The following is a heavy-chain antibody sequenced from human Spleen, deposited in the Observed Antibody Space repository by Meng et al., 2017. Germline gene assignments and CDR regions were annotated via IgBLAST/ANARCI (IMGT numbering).Heavy chain of an antibody. J-gene: IGHJ4*02. D-gene: IGHD3-22*01. CDR2: ISYDGSNK. CDR3: ARSAGYYYDSSGQTPFDY. CDR1: GFTSSSYA. V-gene: IGHV3-30*04. Sequence: GGSLRLSCAASGFTSSSYAMHWVRQAPGKGLEWVAVISYDGSNKYYADSVKGRFTISRDNSKNTQYLKMNSLRAEDTAVYYCARSAGYYYDSSGQTPFDYWGQGTRVTVSS.